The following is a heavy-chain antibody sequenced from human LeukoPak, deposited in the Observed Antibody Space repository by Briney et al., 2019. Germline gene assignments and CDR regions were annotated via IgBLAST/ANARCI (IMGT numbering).Heavy chain of an antibody. CDR1: GGSISGYY. Sequence: SETLSLTCTVSGGSISGYYWSWIRQPPGKGLEWIGCIYYSGSTNYNPSLKSRVTISVDTSKNQFSLKVTSVTAADTAVYYCARQSRSYGSYNWFDAWGQGTLVAVSS. J-gene: IGHJ5*02. CDR2: IYYSGST. D-gene: IGHD6-13*01. V-gene: IGHV4-59*08. CDR3: ARQSRSYGSYNWFDA.